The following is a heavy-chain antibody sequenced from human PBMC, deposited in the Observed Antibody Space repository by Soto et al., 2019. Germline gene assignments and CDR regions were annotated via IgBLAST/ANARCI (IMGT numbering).Heavy chain of an antibody. V-gene: IGHV3-21*01. Sequence: PGGSLRLSCAASGFTFSSYSMNWVRQAPGKGLEWVSSISSSSSYIYYADSVKGRFTISRDNAKNSLYLQVNSLRAEDTAVYYCARETDERSQQLYYYGMDVWGQGTTVTVSS. CDR1: GFTFSSYS. D-gene: IGHD6-13*01. CDR3: ARETDERSQQLYYYGMDV. CDR2: ISSSSSYI. J-gene: IGHJ6*02.